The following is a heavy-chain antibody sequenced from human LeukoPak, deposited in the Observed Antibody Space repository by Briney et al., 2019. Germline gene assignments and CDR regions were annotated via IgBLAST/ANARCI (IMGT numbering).Heavy chain of an antibody. V-gene: IGHV4-34*01. Sequence: SETLSLTCAVYGGSFSGYYWSWIRQPPGKGLEWIGEINHSGSTSYNPSLKSRVTISVDTSKNQFSLKLSSVTAADTAVYYCARGARLLPVAWGQGTLVTVSS. CDR1: GGSFSGYY. CDR3: ARGARLLPVA. D-gene: IGHD3-22*01. J-gene: IGHJ5*02. CDR2: INHSGST.